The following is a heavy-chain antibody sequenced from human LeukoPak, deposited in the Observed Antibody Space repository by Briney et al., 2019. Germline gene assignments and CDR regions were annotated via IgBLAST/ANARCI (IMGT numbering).Heavy chain of an antibody. CDR2: IYHSGST. Sequence: PSETLSLTCAVSGYSISSGYYWGWIRQPPGKGLEWIGRIYHSGSTYYNPSLKSRVTISVDTSKNQFSLKLSSVTAADTAVYYCARHASGGDYWGQGTLVTVSS. J-gene: IGHJ4*02. CDR3: ARHASGGDY. D-gene: IGHD6-19*01. V-gene: IGHV4-38-2*01. CDR1: GYSISSGYY.